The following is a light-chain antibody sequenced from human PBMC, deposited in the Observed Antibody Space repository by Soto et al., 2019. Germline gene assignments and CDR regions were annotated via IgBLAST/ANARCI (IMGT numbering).Light chain of an antibody. Sequence: IVVTQSPATLSVSPGERATLSCRTSQSVSSNLAWYQQKRGQAPRLLIYAASSRATGIPAKFNGSGSGTQFTLTISSLQSEDFAVYYCQQYDNWPRTFGQGTKVEIK. J-gene: IGKJ1*01. V-gene: IGKV3-15*01. CDR3: QQYDNWPRT. CDR2: AAS. CDR1: QSVSSN.